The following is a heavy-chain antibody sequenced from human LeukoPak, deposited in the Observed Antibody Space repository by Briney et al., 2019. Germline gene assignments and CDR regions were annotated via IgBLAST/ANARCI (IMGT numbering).Heavy chain of an antibody. CDR2: IYHSGST. Sequence: TSETLSLTCTVSGDSISSSRYYWRWIRQPPGKGLEWVASIYHSGSTFYNPSLKSRVTISVDTSKNQFSLKLSSVTAADTAVYDCARLGGYCSGGSCYWRDYWGQGTLVTVSA. CDR1: GDSISSSRYY. D-gene: IGHD2-15*01. V-gene: IGHV4-39*01. J-gene: IGHJ4*02. CDR3: ARLGGYCSGGSCYWRDY.